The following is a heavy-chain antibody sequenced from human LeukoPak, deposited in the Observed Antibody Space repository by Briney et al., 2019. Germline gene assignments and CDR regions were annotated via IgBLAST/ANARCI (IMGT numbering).Heavy chain of an antibody. J-gene: IGHJ6*03. CDR1: GGTFSSYA. CDR2: INPNSGGT. Sequence: ASVKVSCKASGGTFSSYAISWVRQAPGQGLEWMGWINPNSGGTNYAQKFQGRVTMTRDTSISTAYMELSRLRSDDTAVYYCARGYADGGYSYGFRYYMDVWGKGTTVTISS. V-gene: IGHV1-2*02. CDR3: ARGYADGGYSYGFRYYMDV. D-gene: IGHD5-18*01.